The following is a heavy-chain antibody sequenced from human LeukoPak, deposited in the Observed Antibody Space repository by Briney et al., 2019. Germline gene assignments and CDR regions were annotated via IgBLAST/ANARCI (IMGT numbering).Heavy chain of an antibody. J-gene: IGHJ6*02. V-gene: IGHV5-51*01. Sequence: GESLKISCKGSGYSFTSDWIGWVRQMPGKGLEWMGIINCGDSDTRYSPSFQGQVSISADKSISTAYLQWNSLRASDSAMYYCVRRSGVYGMDVWGQGTTVTVSS. CDR3: VRRSGVYGMDV. CDR1: GYSFTSDW. CDR2: INCGDSDT. D-gene: IGHD7-27*01.